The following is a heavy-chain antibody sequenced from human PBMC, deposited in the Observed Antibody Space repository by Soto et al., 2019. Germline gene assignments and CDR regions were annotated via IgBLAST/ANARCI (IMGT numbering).Heavy chain of an antibody. CDR1: GGSFSGYY. CDR2: INHSGST. J-gene: IGHJ4*02. CDR3: ARQQLWLRRDFDY. D-gene: IGHD5-18*01. Sequence: PSETLSLTCAVYGGSFSGYYWSWIRQPPGKGLEWIGEINHSGSTNYNPSLKSRVTISVDTSKNQFSLKLSSVTAADTAVYYCARQQLWLRRDFDYWGQGTLVTVSS. V-gene: IGHV4-34*01.